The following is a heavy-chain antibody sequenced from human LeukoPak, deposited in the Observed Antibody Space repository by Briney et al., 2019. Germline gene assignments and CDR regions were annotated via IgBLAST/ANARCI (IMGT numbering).Heavy chain of an antibody. Sequence: ASVKVSCKTSGYNFTSYGISWVRQAPGQGLEWMGWISPYKGNTNHGQRFQGRVTMTTDTSTSTAYMELRSLRSDDTAVYYCARELGGGAVALEYWGQGTLVTVSS. CDR3: ARELGGGAVALEY. D-gene: IGHD6-19*01. J-gene: IGHJ4*02. V-gene: IGHV1-18*01. CDR1: GYNFTSYG. CDR2: ISPYKGNT.